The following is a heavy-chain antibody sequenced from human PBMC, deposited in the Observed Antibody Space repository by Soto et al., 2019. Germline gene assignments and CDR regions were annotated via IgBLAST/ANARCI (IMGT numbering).Heavy chain of an antibody. CDR1: GGFVSSGSYY. CDR2: MSHSGGT. D-gene: IGHD1-1*01. J-gene: IGHJ3*02. CDR3: ARVERGTATTVVDAFDI. V-gene: IGHV4-34*01. Sequence: QVQLQQWGAGLLKPSETLSLTCAVSGGFVSSGSYYWSWIRQPPGKGLEWIGEMSHSGGTHLNPSLKRRVTICVDTSKNQFSLKMSCVTAAAAALYYCARVERGTATTVVDAFDIWGPGTMVTVSS.